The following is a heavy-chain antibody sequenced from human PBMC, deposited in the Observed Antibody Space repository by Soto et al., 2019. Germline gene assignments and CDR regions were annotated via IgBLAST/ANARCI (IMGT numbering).Heavy chain of an antibody. CDR2: IIPIFGTA. V-gene: IGHV1-69*06. Sequence: QVQLVQSGAEVQKPGSSVKVSCKASGGTFSSYAISWVRQAPGQGLEWMGGIIPIFGTANYAQKFQGRVTITADKSTSTDYMALSSLRSEDTAVYYCSRDRGGSGWKAKTFDYWGQGTLVTVSS. J-gene: IGHJ4*02. CDR3: SRDRGGSGWKAKTFDY. D-gene: IGHD6-19*01. CDR1: GGTFSSYA.